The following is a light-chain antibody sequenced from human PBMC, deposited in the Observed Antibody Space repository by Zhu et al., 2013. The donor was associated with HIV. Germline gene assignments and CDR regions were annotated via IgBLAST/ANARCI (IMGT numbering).Light chain of an antibody. Sequence: SYELTQPPSVSVSPGQTARVTCGGNNIGSNNVHWYQQKPGQAPVLVVYDDSDRPSGIPERFSGSNSGNTATLTISRVEAGDEADYYCQVWDSSNDYVFGTGTKVIVL. CDR2: DDS. J-gene: IGLJ1*01. CDR1: NIGSNN. V-gene: IGLV3-21*02. CDR3: QVWDSSNDYV.